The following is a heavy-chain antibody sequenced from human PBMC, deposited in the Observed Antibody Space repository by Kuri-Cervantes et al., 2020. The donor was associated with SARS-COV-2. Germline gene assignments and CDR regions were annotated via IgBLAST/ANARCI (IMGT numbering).Heavy chain of an antibody. Sequence: GESLKISCAASGLTFTNSWISWVRQAPGKGLEWVANINQDGSEKHSVDSVRGRFTISRDDAANSVDLLLNSLRAEDTAVYYCASLGAFDIWGQGTMVTVSS. V-gene: IGHV3-7*01. CDR3: ASLGAFDI. J-gene: IGHJ3*02. CDR2: INQDGSEK. CDR1: GLTFTNSW.